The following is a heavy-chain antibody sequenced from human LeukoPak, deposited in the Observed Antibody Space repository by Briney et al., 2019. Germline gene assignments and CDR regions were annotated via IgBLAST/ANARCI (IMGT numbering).Heavy chain of an antibody. D-gene: IGHD2-2*01. CDR1: GFTFDDYT. CDR3: AKEGIEYAFMDV. J-gene: IGHJ6*04. CDR2: ISWDGGST. V-gene: IGHV3-43*01. Sequence: GGSLRLSCAASGFTFDDYTMHWVRQAPGKGLEWVSLISWDGGSTFYADSVKGRFTISRDNSKNSLYLQMNSLTTEDTALYYCAKEGIEYAFMDVWGKGTTVTISS.